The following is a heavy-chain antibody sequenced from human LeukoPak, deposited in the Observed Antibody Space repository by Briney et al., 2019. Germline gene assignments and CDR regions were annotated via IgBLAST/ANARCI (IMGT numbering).Heavy chain of an antibody. V-gene: IGHV3-43*01. CDR2: ISWDGGST. J-gene: IGHJ6*02. CDR3: AKDIGSSSWYTYYYGMDV. Sequence: GGSLRLSCAASGFTFDDYTMHWVRQAPGKGLEWVSLISWDGGSTYYADSVKGRFTISRDNSKNSLYLQMNSLRTEDTALYYCAKDIGSSSWYTYYYGMDVWGQGTTATVSS. CDR1: GFTFDDYT. D-gene: IGHD6-13*01.